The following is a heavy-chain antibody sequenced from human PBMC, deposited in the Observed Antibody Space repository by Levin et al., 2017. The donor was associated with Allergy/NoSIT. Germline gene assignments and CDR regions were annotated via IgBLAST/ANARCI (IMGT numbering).Heavy chain of an antibody. Sequence: PGGSLRLSCAASGFTFRGYAMTWVRQAPGKGLEWVSTISGGGSSTYYADSVKGRFTISRDNSQNTLSLQMNSLRAEDTAVYYCARGRDYDSGYVGDYYWGQGTLVTVSS. CDR2: ISGGGSST. J-gene: IGHJ4*02. D-gene: IGHD3-16*01. CDR1: GFTFRGYA. V-gene: IGHV3-23*01. CDR3: ARGRDYDSGYVGDYY.